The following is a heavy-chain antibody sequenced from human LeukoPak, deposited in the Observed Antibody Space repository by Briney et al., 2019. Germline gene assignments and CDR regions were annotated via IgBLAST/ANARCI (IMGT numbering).Heavy chain of an antibody. Sequence: GGSLRLSCAASGFTFSSYWMHWVRQAPGKGLVWVSRINSDGSSTSYADSVKGRFSISRDNAKNTLYLQMNSLRAEDTAVYYCARRTVVGTLDYWGQGTLVTVSS. CDR1: GFTFSSYW. D-gene: IGHD6-13*01. J-gene: IGHJ4*02. V-gene: IGHV3-74*01. CDR3: ARRTVVGTLDY. CDR2: INSDGSST.